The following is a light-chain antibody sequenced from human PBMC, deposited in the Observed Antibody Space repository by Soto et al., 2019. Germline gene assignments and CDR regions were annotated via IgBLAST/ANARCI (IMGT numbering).Light chain of an antibody. J-gene: IGKJ1*01. CDR2: AAS. CDR3: QQYGSSLTWS. CDR1: QSVTSNY. V-gene: IGKV3-20*01. Sequence: EVVLTQSPGTVSLSPGERATLSCRARQSVTSNYFAWYHQKHGQAPRLLSYAASSRATGIPDRFSGSGSGTDFTLSISRLEPEDFAVYYCQQYGSSLTWSVGQGTKVEI.